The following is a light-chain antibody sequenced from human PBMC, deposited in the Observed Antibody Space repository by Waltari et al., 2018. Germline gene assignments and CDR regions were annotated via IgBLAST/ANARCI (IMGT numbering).Light chain of an antibody. J-gene: IGLJ2*01. V-gene: IGLV1-44*01. CDR1: NSNVRVNP. CDR3: AAWDDSLRAVV. CDR2: SND. Sequence: QSVLTQPPSASATPGQRVTISCSGSNSNVRVNPVTWYQQRPRAAPAVLIYSNDQRPSGVPDRISGSKSGTSASLAISGLQSEDEAHYYCAAWDDSLRAVVFGGGTKVTVL.